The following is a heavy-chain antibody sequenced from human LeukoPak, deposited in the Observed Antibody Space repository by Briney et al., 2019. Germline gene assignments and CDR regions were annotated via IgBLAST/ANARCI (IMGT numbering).Heavy chain of an antibody. Sequence: GGSLRLSCAASGFTFRSFAMNWVRQAPGKGLECVSAISGGGDFTKYADSVKGRFTISRDNSKNTLYFQMNSLRAEDTAVYYCARDSGSGWYRKFDFWGQGTLVTVSS. V-gene: IGHV3-23*01. CDR1: GFTFRSFA. CDR3: ARDSGSGWYRKFDF. D-gene: IGHD6-19*01. J-gene: IGHJ4*02. CDR2: ISGGGDFT.